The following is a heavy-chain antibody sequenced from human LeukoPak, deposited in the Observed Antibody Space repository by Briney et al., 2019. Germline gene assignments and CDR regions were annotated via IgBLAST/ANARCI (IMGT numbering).Heavy chain of an antibody. D-gene: IGHD3-22*01. V-gene: IGHV4-59*01. CDR1: GGSISSYY. Sequence: PSETLSLTCTVSGGSISSYYWSWIRQPPGKGLEWIGYIYYSGSTNYNPSLKSRVTISVDTSKNQFSLKLSSVTAADTAVYYCAARGVVITNDAFDIWGQGTMVTVSS. CDR2: IYYSGST. CDR3: AARGVVITNDAFDI. J-gene: IGHJ3*02.